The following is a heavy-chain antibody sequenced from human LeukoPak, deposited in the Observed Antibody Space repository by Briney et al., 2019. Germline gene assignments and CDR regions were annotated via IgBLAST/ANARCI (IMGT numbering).Heavy chain of an antibody. CDR3: ASRSTYCSGGSCYSLDY. Sequence: TGGSLRLSCAASGFTFSSYSMNWVRQAPGKGLEWVSSISSSSSYIYYADSVKGRFTISRDNAKNSLYLQMNSLRAEDTAVYYCASRSTYCSGGSCYSLDYWGQGTLVTVSS. J-gene: IGHJ4*02. D-gene: IGHD2-15*01. CDR2: ISSSSSYI. CDR1: GFTFSSYS. V-gene: IGHV3-21*01.